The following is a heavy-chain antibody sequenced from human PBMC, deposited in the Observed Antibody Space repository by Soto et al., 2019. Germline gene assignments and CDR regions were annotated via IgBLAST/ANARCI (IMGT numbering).Heavy chain of an antibody. CDR1: GGTFSSYA. J-gene: IGHJ4*02. D-gene: IGHD3-22*01. CDR3: AIWGYYDSSGYFRGFDY. V-gene: IGHV1-69*06. Sequence: QVQLVQSGAEVKKPGSSVKVSCKASGGTFSSYAISWVRQAPGQGLEWMGGIIPIFGTANYAQKFQGRVTMTTDTSTSTAYMELRSLRSDDTAVYYCAIWGYYDSSGYFRGFDYWGQGTLVTVSS. CDR2: IIPIFGTA.